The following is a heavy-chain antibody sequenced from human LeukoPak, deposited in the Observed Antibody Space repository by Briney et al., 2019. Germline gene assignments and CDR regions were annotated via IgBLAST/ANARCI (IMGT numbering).Heavy chain of an antibody. CDR3: ARRGAWYDSSGYYDYGALDY. V-gene: IGHV4-59*11. J-gene: IGHJ4*02. D-gene: IGHD3-22*01. CDR2: IYYSGST. CDR1: GGSISSHY. Sequence: SETLSLTCTVSGGSISSHYWSWIRQPPGKGLEWIGYIYYSGSTNYNPSLKSRVTISVDTSKNQFSLKLSSVTAADTAVYYCARRGAWYDSSGYYDYGALDYWGQGTLVTVSS.